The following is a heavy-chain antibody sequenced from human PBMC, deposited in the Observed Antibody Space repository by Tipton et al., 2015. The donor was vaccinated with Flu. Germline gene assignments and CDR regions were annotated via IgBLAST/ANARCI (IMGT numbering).Heavy chain of an antibody. V-gene: IGHV4-59*01. J-gene: IGHJ4*02. CDR1: GGSISSYY. CDR2: IYYSGST. CDR3: ARGSVVVAATGGYYFDY. Sequence: TLSLTCTVSGGSISSYYWSWIRQPPGKGLELIGYIYYSGSTNYNPSLKSRVTISVDTSKNQFSLKLSSVTAADTAVYYCARGSVVVAATGGYYFDYWGQGNPGHRLL. D-gene: IGHD2-15*01.